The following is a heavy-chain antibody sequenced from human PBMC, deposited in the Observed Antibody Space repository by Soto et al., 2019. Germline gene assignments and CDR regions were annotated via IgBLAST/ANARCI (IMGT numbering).Heavy chain of an antibody. D-gene: IGHD2-2*01. CDR1: GFTFSSYG. J-gene: IGHJ6*03. CDR2: ISYDGSNK. V-gene: IGHV3-30*18. CDR3: AKDPVVPAARYYYYYMDV. Sequence: GGSLRLSCAASGFTFSSYGMHRVRQAPGKGLEWVAVISYDGSNKYYADSVKGRFTISRDNSKNTLYLQMNSLRAEDTAVYYCAKDPVVPAARYYYYYMDVWGKGTTVTVSS.